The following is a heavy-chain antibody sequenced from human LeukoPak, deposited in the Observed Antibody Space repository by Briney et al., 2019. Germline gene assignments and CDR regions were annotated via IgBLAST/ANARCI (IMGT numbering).Heavy chain of an antibody. D-gene: IGHD2-2*01. CDR1: GGTFSSYA. V-gene: IGHV1-69*01. CDR3: ARDSYCSSTSCRLLDY. J-gene: IGHJ4*02. CDR2: IIPIFGTA. Sequence: GSSVKVSCKASGGTFSSYAISWVRQAPGQGLEWMGGIIPIFGTANYAQKFQGRVTITADGSTSTAYMELSSLRSEDTAVYYCARDSYCSSTSCRLLDYWGQGTLVTVSS.